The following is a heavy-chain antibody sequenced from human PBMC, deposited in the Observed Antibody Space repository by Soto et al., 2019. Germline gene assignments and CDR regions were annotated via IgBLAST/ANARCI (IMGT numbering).Heavy chain of an antibody. Sequence: KPSETLSLTCAIYGGSFSGFYWSWIRQPPGKGLEWIGEINDSGTTNYNPSLKSRVTISADTSKNRFSLQLNPVTPEDTALYYCAREPGGEYTYGSYYYFFHGMDVWGQGTTVTVSS. CDR2: INDSGTT. CDR1: GGSFSGFY. V-gene: IGHV4-34*01. J-gene: IGHJ6*02. D-gene: IGHD5-18*01. CDR3: AREPGGEYTYGSYYYFFHGMDV.